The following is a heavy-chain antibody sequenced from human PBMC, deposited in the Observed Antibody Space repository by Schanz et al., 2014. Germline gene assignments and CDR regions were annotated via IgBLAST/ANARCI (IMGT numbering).Heavy chain of an antibody. V-gene: IGHV3-7*01. CDR2: INPDGSGK. CDR1: EFTFNTYC. Sequence: EVQLVESGGGLVQPGGSLRLSCAASEFTFNTYCMSWVRQAPGKGLESVAKINPDGSGKYYVDSVKGRFTISRDNAKNSLYLQMNSLTAEDTAVYYCAKYGTGKGVSFEYWGQGTLVTVSS. CDR3: AKYGTGKGVSFEY. J-gene: IGHJ4*02. D-gene: IGHD1-26*01.